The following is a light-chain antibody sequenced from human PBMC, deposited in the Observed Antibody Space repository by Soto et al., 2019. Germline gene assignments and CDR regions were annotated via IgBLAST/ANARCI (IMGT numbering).Light chain of an antibody. CDR2: YDS. CDR1: NIGSKN. V-gene: IGLV3-21*04. Sequence: SYELTQPPSVSVAPGKTARITCGGNNIGSKNVHWYQQKPGQAPVLVIYYDSDRPSGIPERFSGSSSGNTAILTISRVEAGDEADYYCQVWDTSSDRVIFGGGTKVTVL. J-gene: IGLJ2*01. CDR3: QVWDTSSDRVI.